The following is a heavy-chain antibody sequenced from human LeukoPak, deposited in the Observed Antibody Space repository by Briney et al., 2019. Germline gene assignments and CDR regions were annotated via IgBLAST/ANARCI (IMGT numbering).Heavy chain of an antibody. V-gene: IGHV1-46*01. J-gene: IGHJ4*02. CDR1: GYTFTSYY. CDR2: INPSGGST. D-gene: IGHD3-22*01. CDR3: ARVPYDSSGYYYFDY. Sequence: ASVKVSCKASGYTFTSYYMHWVRQAPGQGLEWMGIINPSGGSTSYAQKLQGRVTMTTDTSTSTAYMELRSLRSDDTAVYYCARVPYDSSGYYYFDYWGQGTLVTVSS.